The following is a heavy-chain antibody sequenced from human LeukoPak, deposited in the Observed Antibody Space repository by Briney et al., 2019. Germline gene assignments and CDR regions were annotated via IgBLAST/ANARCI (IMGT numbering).Heavy chain of an antibody. Sequence: GGSLRLSCSASGFTFSISAMHWVRQAPGKGLQYVSVISGNGVTTSYADSVKGRFTVSRDNSKNTAYLQMSSLRAEDTAVYYCVADGRDGYNIYFHHWGQGTLVTVSS. CDR2: ISGNGVTT. CDR1: GFTFSISA. D-gene: IGHD5-24*01. J-gene: IGHJ1*01. CDR3: VADGRDGYNIYFHH. V-gene: IGHV3-64D*06.